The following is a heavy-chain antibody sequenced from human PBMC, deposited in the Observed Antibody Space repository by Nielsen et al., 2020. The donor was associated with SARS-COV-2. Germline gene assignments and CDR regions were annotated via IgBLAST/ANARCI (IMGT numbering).Heavy chain of an antibody. CDR1: GFTFSDHY. Sequence: LKISCAASGFTFSDHYMTWIRQTPGKGLEWVSYITNTDAKYYADSVKGRFTISRDNAQSSLYLHMNSLRAEDTAVYYCASSGWLDHWGQGTLVTVSS. D-gene: IGHD6-19*01. V-gene: IGHV3-11*04. CDR2: ITNTDAK. J-gene: IGHJ4*02. CDR3: ASSGWLDH.